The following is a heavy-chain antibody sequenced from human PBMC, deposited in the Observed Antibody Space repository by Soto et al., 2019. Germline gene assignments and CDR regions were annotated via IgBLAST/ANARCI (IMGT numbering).Heavy chain of an antibody. J-gene: IGHJ6*02. CDR1: GGTFSSYA. Sequence: SVKVSCKASGGTFSSYAISWVRQAPGQGLEWMGGIIPIFGTANYAQKFQGRVTITADESTSTAYMELSSLRSEDTAVYYCARDHIRANWGFTAAHTRYYGMDVWG. D-gene: IGHD7-27*01. CDR3: ARDHIRANWGFTAAHTRYYGMDV. CDR2: IIPIFGTA. V-gene: IGHV1-69*13.